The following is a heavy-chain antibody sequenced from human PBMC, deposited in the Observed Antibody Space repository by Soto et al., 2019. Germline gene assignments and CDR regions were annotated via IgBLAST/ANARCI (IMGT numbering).Heavy chain of an antibody. J-gene: IGHJ4*02. CDR3: ARRSDIVGAEYYFDY. Sequence: GESLKISCKGSGYSFTSYWISWVRQMPGKGLEWMGIIYPGDSDTRYSPSFQGQVTISADKSISTAYLQWSSLKASDTAMYYCARRSDIVGAEYYFDYWGQGTLVTVSS. CDR1: GYSFTSYW. V-gene: IGHV5-51*01. D-gene: IGHD1-26*01. CDR2: IYPGDSDT.